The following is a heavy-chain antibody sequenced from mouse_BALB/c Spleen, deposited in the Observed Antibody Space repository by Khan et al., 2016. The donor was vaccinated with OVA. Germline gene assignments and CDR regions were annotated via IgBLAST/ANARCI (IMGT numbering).Heavy chain of an antibody. CDR3: SSYYGNYGGYFDF. V-gene: IGHV2-9*02. CDR2: IWPGGST. J-gene: IGHJ1*01. CDR1: GFSLTSYG. D-gene: IGHD2-1*01. Sequence: QVQLKESGPGLVAPSPSLSITCTVSGFSLTSYGVHWVRQPPGKGLEWLGVIWPGGSTDYNSDLMSNMSIRKDNSTSTVLLKLNSLQTDDTAMYYCSSYYGNYGGYFDFWGAGTMVTVSA.